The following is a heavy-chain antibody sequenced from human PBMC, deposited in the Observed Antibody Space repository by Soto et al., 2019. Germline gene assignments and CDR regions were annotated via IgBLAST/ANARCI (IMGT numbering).Heavy chain of an antibody. D-gene: IGHD3-22*01. J-gene: IGHJ4*02. CDR2: ISGSGGST. V-gene: IGHV3-23*01. Sequence: GSLRLSCAASGFTFSSYAMSWVRQAPGKGLEWVSAISGSGGSTYYADSVKGRFTISRDNSKNTLYLQMNSLRAEDTAVYYCAKDPKGYYYDSSGPPYYFDYWGQGTLVTVSS. CDR3: AKDPKGYYYDSSGPPYYFDY. CDR1: GFTFSSYA.